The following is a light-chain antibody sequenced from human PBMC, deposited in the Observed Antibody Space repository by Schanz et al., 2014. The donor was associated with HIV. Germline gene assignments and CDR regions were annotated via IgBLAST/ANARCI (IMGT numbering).Light chain of an antibody. CDR3: AAWDDSLNGWV. Sequence: QSVLTQPPSASGTPGQRVTISCSGSNSNIGSDAVNWYQQLPGAAPKLLIYANNVRPSGVPDRFSGSKSGTSASLAISGLQSEDEADYYCAAWDDSLNGWVFGGGTKLTVL. CDR1: NSNIGSDA. CDR2: ANN. V-gene: IGLV1-44*01. J-gene: IGLJ3*02.